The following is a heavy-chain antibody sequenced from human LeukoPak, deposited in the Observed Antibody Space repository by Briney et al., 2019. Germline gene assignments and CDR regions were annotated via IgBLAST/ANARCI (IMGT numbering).Heavy chain of an antibody. CDR1: GGSIRSSSYY. J-gene: IGHJ3*02. V-gene: IGHV4-39*01. CDR2: IYYSGST. CDR3: ARRGTMIVVSGAFDI. D-gene: IGHD3-22*01. Sequence: PSETLSLTCTVSGGSIRSSSYYWGWIRQPPGKGLEWIGSIYYSGSTYYNPSLKSRVTISVDTSKNQFSLRLSSVTAADTAVYYCARRGTMIVVSGAFDIWGQGTVVTVSS.